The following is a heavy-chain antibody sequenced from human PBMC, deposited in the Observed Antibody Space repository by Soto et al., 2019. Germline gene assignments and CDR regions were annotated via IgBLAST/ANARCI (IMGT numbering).Heavy chain of an antibody. CDR3: AKGSRGIGVVPAALN. Sequence: EVQLLESGGGLEQPGGSLRLSCVGSGHTFHNYAMTWVRQAPGKGLEWVSGISGSGGSTYYADSVRGRFTISRDDSKNTLYLQKNSLRAEDTAVYYCAKGSRGIGVVPAALNWGQGTLVTVSS. V-gene: IGHV3-23*01. CDR2: ISGSGGST. D-gene: IGHD2-2*01. J-gene: IGHJ4*02. CDR1: GHTFHNYA.